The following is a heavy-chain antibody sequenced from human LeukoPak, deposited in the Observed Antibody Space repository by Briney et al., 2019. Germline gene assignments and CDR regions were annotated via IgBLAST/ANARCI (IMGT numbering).Heavy chain of an antibody. D-gene: IGHD5-12*01. CDR3: AKDGYDDSFDY. Sequence: PGGSLRLSCAASGFTFSSSVMHWVRQAPGKGLQWVALIRYDGNKKYYVESVKGRFTVSRDNSKNTLYLQMNSLTGEDTAVYHCAKDGYDDSFDYWGQGTLVTVSS. J-gene: IGHJ4*02. V-gene: IGHV3-30*02. CDR1: GFTFSSSV. CDR2: IRYDGNKK.